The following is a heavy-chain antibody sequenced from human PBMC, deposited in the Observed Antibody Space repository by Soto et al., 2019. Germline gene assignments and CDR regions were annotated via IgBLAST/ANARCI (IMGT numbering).Heavy chain of an antibody. D-gene: IGHD5-18*01. CDR3: ARDHPHSYGIYYFDY. J-gene: IGHJ4*02. Sequence: SETLSLTCTVSGGYIGNYYWSWIRQPPGKGLEWIGYIYGTGSTNYNPSLKSRVTFSADTSKNQVSLKLSSVTAADTAVYYCARDHPHSYGIYYFDYWGQGTLVTVSS. CDR2: IYGTGST. CDR1: GGYIGNYY. V-gene: IGHV4-59*01.